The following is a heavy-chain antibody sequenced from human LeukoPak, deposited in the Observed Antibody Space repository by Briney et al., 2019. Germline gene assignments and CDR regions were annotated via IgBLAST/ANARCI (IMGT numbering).Heavy chain of an antibody. J-gene: IGHJ5*02. V-gene: IGHV1-69*05. D-gene: IGHD2-2*01. CDR1: GGTFSSYA. Sequence: ASVKVSCRASGGTFSSYAISWVRQAPGQGLEWMGGIIPIFGTANYAQKFQGRVTITTDESTSTAYMELSSLRSEDTAVYYCARAQDIVVVPAANDMPKNNWFDPWGQGTLVTVSS. CDR3: ARAQDIVVVPAANDMPKNNWFDP. CDR2: IIPIFGTA.